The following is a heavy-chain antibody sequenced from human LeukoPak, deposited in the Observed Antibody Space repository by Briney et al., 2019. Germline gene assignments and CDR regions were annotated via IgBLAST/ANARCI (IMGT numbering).Heavy chain of an antibody. D-gene: IGHD1-14*01. J-gene: IGHJ4*02. CDR1: GFTFSTYA. Sequence: PGGSLRLSCAASGFTFSTYAMSWVRQAPGKGLEWVSSIGRSAGSTFYADSVKGRFTISRDNSKSTLYLQMNSLRAEDTAAYSCAKGPERGCLDYWGQGTLVTVSS. CDR2: IGRSAGST. V-gene: IGHV3-23*01. CDR3: AKGPERGCLDY.